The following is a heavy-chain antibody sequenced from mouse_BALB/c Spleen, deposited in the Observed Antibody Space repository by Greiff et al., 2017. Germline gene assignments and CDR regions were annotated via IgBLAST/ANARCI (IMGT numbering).Heavy chain of an antibody. J-gene: IGHJ4*01. CDR2: IWAGGST. CDR1: GFSLTSYG. V-gene: IGHV2-9*02. CDR3: ARDPLSMDDAMDY. Sequence: VKLMESGPGLVAPSQSLSITCTVSGFSLTSYGVHWVRQPPGKGLEWLGVIWAGGSTNYNSALMSRLSISKDNSKSQVFLKMNSLQTDDTAMYYCARDPLSMDDAMDYWGQGTSVTVSS.